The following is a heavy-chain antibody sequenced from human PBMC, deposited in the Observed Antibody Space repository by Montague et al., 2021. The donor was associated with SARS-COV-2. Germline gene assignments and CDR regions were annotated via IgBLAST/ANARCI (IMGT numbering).Heavy chain of an antibody. CDR3: ARASYGNWGSDH. V-gene: IGHV4-39*01. Sequence: SETLSLTCSVSGGSVTTINYYWGWIRQPPGKGLQYIGWVQYTGSTDSNPALRNRLTLSVDTSSNQFSLRLRSVTAADTAVYYCARASYGNWGSDHWGQGTLVSVSP. CDR2: VQYTGST. CDR1: GGSVTTINYY. J-gene: IGHJ4*02. D-gene: IGHD7-27*01.